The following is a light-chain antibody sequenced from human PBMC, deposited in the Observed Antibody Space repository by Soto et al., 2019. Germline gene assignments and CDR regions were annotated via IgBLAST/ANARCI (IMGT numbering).Light chain of an antibody. CDR3: QKYNSAPHT. J-gene: IGKJ4*01. CDR1: QDISNY. Sequence: DIQMTQSPSSLSASVGDRVTITCRASQDISNYLVWYQQKPGKAPKILIYAASTLKSGVPSRFSGSGSGTDFTLTISTLQPEDVATYYCQKYNSAPHTFGGGTKVEIK. V-gene: IGKV1-27*01. CDR2: AAS.